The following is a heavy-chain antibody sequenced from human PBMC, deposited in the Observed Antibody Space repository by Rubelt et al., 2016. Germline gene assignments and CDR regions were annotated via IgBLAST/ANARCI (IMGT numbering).Heavy chain of an antibody. CDR3: ARWGVEGYYDSSGSNKV. V-gene: IGHV4-39*07. CDR2: IYYSGST. Sequence: QLQLQESGPGLVKPSETLSLTCTVSGGSISSSSYYWGWIRQPPGKGLEWIGSIYYSGSTYYNPSPESRVTISVDTSKNQFSLKLSSVTAADTAVYYCARWGVEGYYDSSGSNKVWGQGTLVTVSS. CDR1: GGSISSSSYY. D-gene: IGHD3-22*01. J-gene: IGHJ4*02.